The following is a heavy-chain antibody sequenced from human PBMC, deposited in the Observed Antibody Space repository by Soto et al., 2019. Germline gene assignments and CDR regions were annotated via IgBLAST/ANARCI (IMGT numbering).Heavy chain of an antibody. CDR2: VYYTGDT. CDR1: SGPDRSHN. CDR3: VRQGIDYLHGLVDV. V-gene: IGHV4-59*08. J-gene: IGHJ6*02. Sequence: QVQLQQSGPRLVKPSETLSLTCTVSSGPDRSHNWGWIRQPPGRGLEWIGYVYYTGDTAYNPSLRSRVTISADTSTNDISLTLNSVTAADPAVYYCVRQGIDYLHGLVDVWGQGTTVSVSS. D-gene: IGHD4-17*01.